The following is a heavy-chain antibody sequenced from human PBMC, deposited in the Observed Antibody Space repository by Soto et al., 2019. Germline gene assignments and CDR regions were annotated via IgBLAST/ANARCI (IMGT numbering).Heavy chain of an antibody. CDR2: MNPNSGNT. CDR1: GYTFTSYD. Sequence: QVQLVQSGAEVKKPGASVKVSCKASGYTFTSYDINWVRQATGQGLEWMGWMNPNSGNTGYAQKVQGRVTMNRNTSISTAYMELSSIGSEYTAVYYGAIGTSYSSRDNGFDPWGQGTLVTVSS. CDR3: AIGTSYSSRDNGFDP. D-gene: IGHD6-13*01. V-gene: IGHV1-8*01. J-gene: IGHJ5*02.